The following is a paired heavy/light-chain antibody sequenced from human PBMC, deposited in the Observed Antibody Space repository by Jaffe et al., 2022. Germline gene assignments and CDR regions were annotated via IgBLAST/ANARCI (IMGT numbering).Heavy chain of an antibody. V-gene: IGHV3-48*03. CDR2: ISNSGRSM. J-gene: IGHJ5*02. CDR1: GFTFSNYE. Sequence: EVQLVESGGGLVQPGGSLRLSCAASGFTFSNYELNWVRQAPGKGLEWVSYISNSGRSMYYADSVKGRFTISRDNANNSLYLQMNSLRVEDTAIYYCAREGQPYNWFDPWGLGTLVTVSS. CDR3: AREGQPYNWFDP.
Light chain of an antibody. CDR3: QQSYSIPRT. J-gene: IGKJ1*01. V-gene: IGKV1-39*01. CDR1: QSISSY. Sequence: DIQMTQSPSSLSASVGDRVTITCRASQSISSYLNWYQQKPGKAPKVMIYAASSLQSGVPSRFSGSGSGTDFTLTIGGLQPEDFATYYCQQSYSIPRTFGQGTKVEI. CDR2: AAS.